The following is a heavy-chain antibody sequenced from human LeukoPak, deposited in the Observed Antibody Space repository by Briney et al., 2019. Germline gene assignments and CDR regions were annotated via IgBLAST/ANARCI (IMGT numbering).Heavy chain of an antibody. CDR1: GGSISSYY. J-gene: IGHJ4*02. CDR2: IYYSGST. Sequence: PSETLSLTCTVSGGSISSYYWSWIRQPPGKGLEWIGYIYYSGSTNYNPSLKSRVTISVDTSKNQFSLKLSSVTAADTAVYYCARSSWWSGVDYVSYYFDYWGQGTLVTVSS. V-gene: IGHV4-59*12. D-gene: IGHD3-16*01. CDR3: ARSSWWSGVDYVSYYFDY.